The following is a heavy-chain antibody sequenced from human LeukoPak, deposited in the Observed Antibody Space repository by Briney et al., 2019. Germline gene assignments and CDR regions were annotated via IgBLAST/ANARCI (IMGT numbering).Heavy chain of an antibody. Sequence: GGSLRLSCAASGFTLSSYGMHWGRQAPGKGLEWVAFIRYDESDKYYADSVKGRFTISRDNSKNTLYLQMNSLRADDTALYYCVKDLTTVTTQGDYWGQGTLVTVSS. CDR2: IRYDESDK. CDR3: VKDLTTVTTQGDY. V-gene: IGHV3-30*02. CDR1: GFTLSSYG. J-gene: IGHJ4*02. D-gene: IGHD4-17*01.